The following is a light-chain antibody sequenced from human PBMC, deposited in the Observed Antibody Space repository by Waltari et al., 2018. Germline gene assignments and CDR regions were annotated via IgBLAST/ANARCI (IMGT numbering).Light chain of an antibody. CDR3: QQYNNWPPGCT. V-gene: IGKV3D-15*01. Sequence: EMVMTQSPASLSVSPGDRVTLSCRASQSIGINLTWYQKRPGPAPRPLIYVASTRATGIPDRFTGSASGTEFTLTISSLQSEDFAVYYCQQYNNWPPGCTFGQGTKLEIK. CDR2: VAS. CDR1: QSIGIN. J-gene: IGKJ2*02.